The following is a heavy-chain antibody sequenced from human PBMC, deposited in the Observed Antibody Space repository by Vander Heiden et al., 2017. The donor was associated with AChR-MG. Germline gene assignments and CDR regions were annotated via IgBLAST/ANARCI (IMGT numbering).Heavy chain of an antibody. CDR1: GFSFSSYA. Sequence: EVQLLESGGGLVQPGGSLRPSCAASGFSFSSYAMGWVRQAPGKGLGWVSGISSSGGDTPYADSVKGRFTISRDNSKNTLYLQMNSLRAEDTAVYYCAKKNPGVAPFDYWGQGTLVTVSS. D-gene: IGHD3-3*01. CDR2: ISSSGGDT. CDR3: AKKNPGVAPFDY. V-gene: IGHV3-23*01. J-gene: IGHJ4*02.